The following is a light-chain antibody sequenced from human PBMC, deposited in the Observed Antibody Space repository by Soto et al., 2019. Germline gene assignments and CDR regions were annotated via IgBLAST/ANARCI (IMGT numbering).Light chain of an antibody. CDR3: QKYNSAPLT. CDR2: AAS. J-gene: IGKJ4*01. V-gene: IGKV1-27*01. CDR1: QGIRNY. Sequence: DIQMTQSPSSLSASVGDRVTITCRASQGIRNYLAWYQQKPGKVPKILIYAASTLRSGVPSRFTGSGSGTDFTLTISSLQPEDVATYYCQKYNSAPLTFGGGTKVDTK.